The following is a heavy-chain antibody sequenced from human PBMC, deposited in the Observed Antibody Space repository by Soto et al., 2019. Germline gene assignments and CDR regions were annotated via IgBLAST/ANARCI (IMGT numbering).Heavy chain of an antibody. Sequence: QVQLEQSGAEVKKPGSSVKVSCKASGGTLSDHGVAWLRQAPGQGLEWMGGTIPVFNAPKYAPKFQGRVTIAADKSTNIAYMEVSSLRSEDTALYYCARGVFDSGNHYTGLSAFDIWGQGTMVIVSS. CDR1: GGTLSDHG. CDR3: ARGVFDSGNHYTGLSAFDI. CDR2: TIPVFNAP. J-gene: IGHJ3*02. D-gene: IGHD3-10*01. V-gene: IGHV1-69*06.